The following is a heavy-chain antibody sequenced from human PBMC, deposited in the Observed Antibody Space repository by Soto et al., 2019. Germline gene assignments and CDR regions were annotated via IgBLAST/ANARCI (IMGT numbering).Heavy chain of an antibody. CDR2: SSGSGGAT. D-gene: IGHD3-10*01. V-gene: IGHV3-23*01. CDR1: GFTFSTDT. Sequence: EVQLLESGGGLVQPGGSLRLSCAASGFTFSTDTVTWVRQAPGKGLQWVSTSSGSGGATYYADSVKGRFTISRDNFKATLYLQMNSLRVEDTAIYYCARDGRRAWELWFGEGDRWGQGTLVTVSS. J-gene: IGHJ4*02. CDR3: ARDGRRAWELWFGEGDR.